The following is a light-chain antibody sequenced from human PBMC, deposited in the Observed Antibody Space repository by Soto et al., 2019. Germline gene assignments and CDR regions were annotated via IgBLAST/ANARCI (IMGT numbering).Light chain of an antibody. CDR1: MRDVGAYNL. J-gene: IGLJ3*02. CDR3: SPYTARSTRV. CDR2: EVR. V-gene: IGLV2-14*01. Sequence: QSALTQPASVSGSAGQSITISCSGTMRDVGAYNLVSWYQQHPGTAPKLIIYEVRNRPSGISSRFSGARSGNTASLTISGRQSEDEGDYHCSPYTARSTRVFGGGT.